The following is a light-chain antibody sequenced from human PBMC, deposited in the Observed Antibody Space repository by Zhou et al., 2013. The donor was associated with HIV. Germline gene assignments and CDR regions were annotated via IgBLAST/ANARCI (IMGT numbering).Light chain of an antibody. CDR1: QYISTY. J-gene: IGKJ2*01. V-gene: IGKV1-39*01. CDR3: QQSYSVPPT. Sequence: IRLTQSPSSLSVSTGDRITITCRASQYISTYVSWYQQKPGKAPTLLIYKASNLQNGVPSRFSGSGSGADFTLTINSLQPEDFATYFCQQSYSVPPTFGQGTKLEI. CDR2: KAS.